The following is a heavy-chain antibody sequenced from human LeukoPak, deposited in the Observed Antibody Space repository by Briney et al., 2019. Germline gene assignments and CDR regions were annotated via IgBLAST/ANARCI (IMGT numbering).Heavy chain of an antibody. J-gene: IGHJ4*02. CDR3: AKSSSWYRLEY. V-gene: IGHV3-23*01. D-gene: IGHD6-13*01. Sequence: PGGSLRLSCAASGFTFSSHALSWVRQAPGKGLEWVSIISGSGASIYHADSVKGRFTISRDNSKDTLYLQMNSLRVDDTAIYYWAKSSSWYRLEYWGQGTLVTVSA. CDR2: ISGSGASI. CDR1: GFTFSSHA.